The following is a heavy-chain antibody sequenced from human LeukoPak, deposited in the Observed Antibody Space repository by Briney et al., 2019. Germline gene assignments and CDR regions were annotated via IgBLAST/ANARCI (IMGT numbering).Heavy chain of an antibody. CDR2: INHSGST. CDR3: ARGRRSVVVPAASSKGGYYYYGMDV. CDR1: GFTFSTYW. J-gene: IGHJ6*02. V-gene: IGHV4-34*01. Sequence: GSLRLSCSASGFTFSTYWMSWIRQPPGKGLEWIGEINHSGSTNYNPSLKSRVTISVDTSKNQFSLKLSSVTAADTAVYYCARGRRSVVVPAASSKGGYYYYGMDVWGQGTTVTVSS. D-gene: IGHD2-2*01.